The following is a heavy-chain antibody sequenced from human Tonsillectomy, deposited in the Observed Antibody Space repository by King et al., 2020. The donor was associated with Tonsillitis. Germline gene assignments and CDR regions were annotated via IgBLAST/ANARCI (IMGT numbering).Heavy chain of an antibody. CDR2: IKQDGSAM. V-gene: IGHV3-7*01. J-gene: IGHJ2*01. CDR3: ARRGGCGGDWPPPWYFDL. Sequence: EVQLVESGGGLVQPGGSLRLSCAASGFTFSSYWMSWVRQAPGKGLEWVANIKQDGSAMYYVDSVKGRFTISRDNAKNSLYLQMNSLRAEDTAVYYCARRGGCGGDWPPPWYFDLWGRGTLVTVSS. D-gene: IGHD2-21*02. CDR1: GFTFSSYW.